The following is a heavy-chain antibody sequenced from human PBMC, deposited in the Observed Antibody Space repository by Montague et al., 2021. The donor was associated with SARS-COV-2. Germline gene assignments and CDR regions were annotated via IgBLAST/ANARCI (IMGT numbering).Heavy chain of an antibody. J-gene: IGHJ5*02. D-gene: IGHD2-15*01. CDR1: GGSISSSNW. CDR2: IYHSGST. CDR3: AREGLVVRGWFDP. V-gene: IGHV4-4*02. Sequence: SETLSLTCAVSGGSISSSNWWSWVRQPPGKGLEWIGEIYHSGSTNYNPSLKSRVTISVDKSKNKFSLKLSSVTAAGTAVYYCAREGLVVRGWFDPWGQGTLVTVSS.